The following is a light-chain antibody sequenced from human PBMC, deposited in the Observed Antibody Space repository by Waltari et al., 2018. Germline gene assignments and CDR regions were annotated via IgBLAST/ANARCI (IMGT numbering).Light chain of an antibody. Sequence: EIVLTPSPGTLSLSPGERATLSCRASQSVSRTLAWYQQKPGQAPKLLIYGASIRATGIPGRFTGSGSGTDFSLTISSLEPEDFAIYFCQHYVRLPATFGQGTKVEIK. CDR1: QSVSRT. V-gene: IGKV3-20*01. J-gene: IGKJ1*01. CDR3: QHYVRLPAT. CDR2: GAS.